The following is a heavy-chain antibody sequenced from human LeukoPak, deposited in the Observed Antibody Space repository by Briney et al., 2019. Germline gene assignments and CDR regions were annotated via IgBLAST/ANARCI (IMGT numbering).Heavy chain of an antibody. CDR1: GFTFSSYW. CDR3: ASEPPPEYSSSHFDY. D-gene: IGHD6-6*01. Sequence: GGSLRLSCAASGFTFSSYWMSWVRQAPGKGLKWVANIKQDGSEKYYVDSVKGRFTISRDNAKNSLYLQMNSLRAEDTAVYYCASEPPPEYSSSHFDYWGQGTLVTVSS. V-gene: IGHV3-7*03. CDR2: IKQDGSEK. J-gene: IGHJ4*02.